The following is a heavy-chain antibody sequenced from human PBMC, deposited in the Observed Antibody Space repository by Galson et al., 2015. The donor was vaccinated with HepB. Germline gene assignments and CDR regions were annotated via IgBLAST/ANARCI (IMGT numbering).Heavy chain of an antibody. J-gene: IGHJ3*02. Sequence: QSGAEVKRPGESLRISCKGSGYSFTSYWISWVRQMPGKGLEWMGRIDPSDSYTNYSPSFQGHVTISVDKSISTAYLQWSSLKASDTAMYYCANSVTSSYVAFDIWGQGTMVTVSS. V-gene: IGHV5-10-1*01. CDR3: ANSVTSSYVAFDI. CDR2: IDPSDSYT. D-gene: IGHD5-18*01. CDR1: GYSFTSYW.